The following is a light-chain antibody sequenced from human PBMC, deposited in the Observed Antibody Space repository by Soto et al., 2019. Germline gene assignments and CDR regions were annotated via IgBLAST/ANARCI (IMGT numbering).Light chain of an antibody. CDR2: GVS. CDR1: QGISKNY. Sequence: EIVLSQSPGTLSFSPGERAALSCRASQGISKNYLAWYQQKPGQAPRLLIYGVSSRATGIPDRFSGSGSGTDFTLTISRLEPEDFAVYYCQHFGGSSWTFGQGTKMEIK. CDR3: QHFGGSSWT. V-gene: IGKV3-20*01. J-gene: IGKJ1*01.